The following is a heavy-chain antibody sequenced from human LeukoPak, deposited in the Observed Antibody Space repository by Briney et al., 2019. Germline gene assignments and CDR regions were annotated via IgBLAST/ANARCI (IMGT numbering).Heavy chain of an antibody. D-gene: IGHD3-3*01. CDR3: ARGRYDFWSGYQAYYGMDV. CDR1: GGSFSGYY. Sequence: SETLSLTCAVYGGSFSGYYWSWIRQPPGKGLEWIGEINHSGSTNYNPSLKSRVTISVDTSKNQFSLKLSSVTAADTAVDYCARGRYDFWSGYQAYYGMDVWGQGTTVTVSS. V-gene: IGHV4-34*01. CDR2: INHSGST. J-gene: IGHJ6*02.